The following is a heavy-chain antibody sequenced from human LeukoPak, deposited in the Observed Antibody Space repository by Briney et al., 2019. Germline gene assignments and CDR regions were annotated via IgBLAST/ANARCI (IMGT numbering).Heavy chain of an antibody. Sequence: ETLSLTCTVSGGSISSYYWSWIRQPPGKGLEWMGIIYPGDSDTRYSPSFQGQVTISADKSISTAYLQWSSLKASDTAMFYCARLGDGYNARWNWFDPWGQGTLVTVSS. J-gene: IGHJ5*02. CDR3: ARLGDGYNARWNWFDP. D-gene: IGHD5-24*01. CDR2: IYPGDSDT. V-gene: IGHV5-51*01. CDR1: GGSISSYY.